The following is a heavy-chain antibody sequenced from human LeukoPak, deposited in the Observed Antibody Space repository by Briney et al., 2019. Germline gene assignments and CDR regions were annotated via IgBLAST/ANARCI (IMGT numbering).Heavy chain of an antibody. J-gene: IGHJ4*02. CDR3: VKARMPHCGTDCLES. CDR2: IRGSGGGT. V-gene: IGHV3-23*01. D-gene: IGHD2-21*02. Sequence: GGSLRLSCAASGFTFSNYGMSWVRQAPGKGLEWVSVIRGSGGGTYYADSVKGRFTISRDNFKNTAYLQMNSLRAEDTAVYYCVKARMPHCGTDCLESWGQGTLVTVSS. CDR1: GFTFSNYG.